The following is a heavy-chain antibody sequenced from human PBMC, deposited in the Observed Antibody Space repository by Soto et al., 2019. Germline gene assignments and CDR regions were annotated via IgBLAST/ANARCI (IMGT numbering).Heavy chain of an antibody. V-gene: IGHV1-18*04. CDR3: AGIYCSSTSCYLNKKYYFDY. J-gene: IGHJ4*02. D-gene: IGHD2-2*01. CDR1: GYTFTSYG. CDR2: ISAYNGNT. Sequence: ASVKVSCKASGYTFTSYGISWVRQAPGQGLEWMGWISAYNGNTNYAQKLQGRVTMTTDTSTSTAYMELRSLRSDDTAVYYCAGIYCSSTSCYLNKKYYFDYWGQGTLVTVSS.